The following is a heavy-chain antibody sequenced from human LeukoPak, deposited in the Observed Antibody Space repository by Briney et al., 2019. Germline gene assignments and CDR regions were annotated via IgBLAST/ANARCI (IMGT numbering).Heavy chain of an antibody. CDR2: MNPNSGNT. CDR1: GYTFTSYD. D-gene: IGHD6-19*01. J-gene: IGHJ5*02. Sequence: EASVKVSCKASGYTFTSYDINWVRQATGQGLEWMGWMNPNSGNTGYAQKFRGRVTMTRNTSISTAYMELSSLRSEDTAVYYCARGSSGAVAGTSGAWGQGTLVTVSS. CDR3: ARGSSGAVAGTSGA. V-gene: IGHV1-8*01.